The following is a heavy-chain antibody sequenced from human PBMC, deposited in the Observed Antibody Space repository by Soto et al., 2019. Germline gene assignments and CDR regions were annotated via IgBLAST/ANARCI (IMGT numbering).Heavy chain of an antibody. V-gene: IGHV1-18*01. Sequence: QVQLVQSAAEVKKPGASVKVSCKASGYSFTSYGISWVRRAPGQGLEWMGWVSPYNGHTQFAQRFQGRVTMTTDTSTKTAYMELRNLRPDDTAHYYCARDLTIVPATHPRLENYGMDVWGQGTTVIVSS. CDR2: VSPYNGHT. J-gene: IGHJ6*02. CDR1: GYSFTSYG. CDR3: ARDLTIVPATHPRLENYGMDV. D-gene: IGHD2-2*01.